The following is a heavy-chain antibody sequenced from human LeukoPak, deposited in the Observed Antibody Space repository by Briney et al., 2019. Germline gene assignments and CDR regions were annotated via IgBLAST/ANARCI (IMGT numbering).Heavy chain of an antibody. V-gene: IGHV4-34*01. CDR2: INHSGST. CDR3: ARDIRRKYSDWYFNL. Sequence: KPSETLSLTCAVYGGSFSGYYWSWIRQPPGKGLEWIGEINHSGSTNYNPSLKSRVTISVDTSKNQFSLKLSSVTAADTAVYYCARDIRRKYSDWYFNLWGRGTLVTVSS. CDR1: GGSFSGYY. J-gene: IGHJ2*01. D-gene: IGHD4-11*01.